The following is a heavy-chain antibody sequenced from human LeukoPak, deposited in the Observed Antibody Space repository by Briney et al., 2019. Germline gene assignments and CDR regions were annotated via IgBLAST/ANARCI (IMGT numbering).Heavy chain of an antibody. CDR3: ARHRLVPDYFDY. V-gene: IGHV4-4*07. CDR2: IFTSGSA. CDR1: RGSISNYF. D-gene: IGHD6-6*01. J-gene: IGHJ4*02. Sequence: SETLSLTCSVSRGSISNYFWTWIRQPAGKGLEWIGRIFTSGSADYNPSLQSRVTISIDTSKNQFSLKVKSLTAADTAVYYCARHRLVPDYFDYWGQGTLVTVSS.